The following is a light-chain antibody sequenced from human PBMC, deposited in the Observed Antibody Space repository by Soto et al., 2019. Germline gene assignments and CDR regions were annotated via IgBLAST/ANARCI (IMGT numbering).Light chain of an antibody. J-gene: IGKJ1*01. CDR3: QQYNNWPPKT. CDR2: GAS. CDR1: QSVSSN. Sequence: EIVMTQSPATLSVSPGERVTLSCRASQSVSSNLAWYQQTPGQAPRLLIYGASTRAAGIPARFSGSGSGTEFTLTIGSLQSEDFAVYYCQQYNNWPPKTFGQGTKVDIK. V-gene: IGKV3-15*01.